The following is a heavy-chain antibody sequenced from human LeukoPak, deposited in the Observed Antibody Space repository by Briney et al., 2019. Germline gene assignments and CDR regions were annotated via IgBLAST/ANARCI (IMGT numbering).Heavy chain of an antibody. J-gene: IGHJ4*02. V-gene: IGHV3-30*02. CDR2: IRYDETNK. D-gene: IGHD1-26*01. Sequence: GGSLRLSCAASGLTFSRSGMHWVRQAPGKGLEWVAFIRYDETNKHYAESVKGRFTISRDNSRNTLYLQMNSLRSEDTAVYYCAKGVYGGSSGGFYFDYWGQGALVTVSS. CDR3: AKGVYGGSSGGFYFDY. CDR1: GLTFSRSG.